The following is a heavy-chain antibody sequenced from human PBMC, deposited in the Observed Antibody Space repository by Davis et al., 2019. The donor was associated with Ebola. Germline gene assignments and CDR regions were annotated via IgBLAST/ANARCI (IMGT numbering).Heavy chain of an antibody. D-gene: IGHD2-2*01. CDR1: GFTFSSYS. Sequence: GESPKISCAASGFTFSSYSMNWVRQAPGKGLEWVSSISSSSSYIYYADSVKGRFTISRDNAKNSLYLQMNSLRAEDTAVYYCARDLWDVVVPAAIDAYYYGMDVWGQGTTVTVSS. V-gene: IGHV3-21*01. J-gene: IGHJ6*02. CDR3: ARDLWDVVVPAAIDAYYYGMDV. CDR2: ISSSSSYI.